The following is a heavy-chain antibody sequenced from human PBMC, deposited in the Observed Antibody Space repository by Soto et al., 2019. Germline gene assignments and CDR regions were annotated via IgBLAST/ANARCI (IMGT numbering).Heavy chain of an antibody. CDR3: ARLSIYCSGGSCYFNWFDP. D-gene: IGHD2-15*01. Sequence: SETLSLTCAVYGGSFSGYSWTWIRQPPGTGLEWIGEINHSGSTYYNPSLKSRVTISVDTSKNQFSLKLSSVTAADTAVYYCARLSIYCSGGSCYFNWFDPWGQGTLVTVSS. CDR1: GGSFSGYS. J-gene: IGHJ5*02. V-gene: IGHV4-34*01. CDR2: INHSGST.